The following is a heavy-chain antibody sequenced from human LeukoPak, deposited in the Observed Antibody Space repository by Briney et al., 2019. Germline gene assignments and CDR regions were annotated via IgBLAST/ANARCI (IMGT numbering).Heavy chain of an antibody. CDR2: ISSCGSTI. J-gene: IGHJ1*01. D-gene: IGHD2-15*01. V-gene: IGHV3-48*03. Sequence: GGSLRLSCAASGFTFSSYEMNWVRQAPGKGLEWVSYISSCGSTIYYADSVKGRFTISRDNAKNSLYLQMNSLRAEDTAVYYCAISGVYCSGGSCYKHWGQGTLVTVSS. CDR3: AISGVYCSGGSCYKH. CDR1: GFTFSSYE.